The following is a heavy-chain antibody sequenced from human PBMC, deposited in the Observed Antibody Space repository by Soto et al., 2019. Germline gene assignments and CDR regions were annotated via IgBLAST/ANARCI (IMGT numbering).Heavy chain of an antibody. V-gene: IGHV1-3*01. CDR2: INAGNGNT. D-gene: IGHD2-15*01. CDR3: AKTVAAHYYYGMDV. CDR1: GYTFTSYA. J-gene: IGHJ6*02. Sequence: ASVKVSCKASGYTFTSYAMLWLRHAPGQRLEWMGWINAGNGNTKYSQKFQGRVTITADESTSTAYMELSSLRSEDTAVYYCAKTVAAHYYYGMDVWGQGTTVTVSS.